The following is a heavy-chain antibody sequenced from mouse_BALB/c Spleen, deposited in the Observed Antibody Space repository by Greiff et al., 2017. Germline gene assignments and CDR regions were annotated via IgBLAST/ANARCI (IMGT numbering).Heavy chain of an antibody. D-gene: IGHD2-2*01. CDR1: GDSITSGY. J-gene: IGHJ4*01. CDR2: ISYSGST. CDR3: ARYYYGYDVAMDY. Sequence: VQLKESGPSLVKPSQTLSLTCSVTGDSITSGYWNWIRKFPGNKLEYMGYISYSGSTYYNPSLKSRISITRDTSKNQYYLQLNSVTTEDTATYYCARYYYGYDVAMDYWGQGTSVTVSS. V-gene: IGHV3-8*02.